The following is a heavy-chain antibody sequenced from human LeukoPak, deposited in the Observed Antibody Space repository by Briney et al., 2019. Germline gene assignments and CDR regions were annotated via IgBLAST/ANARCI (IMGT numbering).Heavy chain of an antibody. D-gene: IGHD3-9*01. CDR1: GYSFTSYW. Sequence: GESLKISCKGSGYSFTSYWIGWVRQMPGKGLEGMGIIYPGDSDTRYSPSFQGQATISADKSISTAYLQWSSLKASDTAMYYCARLGLTGSYAFVIWGQGTMVTVSS. CDR2: IYPGDSDT. J-gene: IGHJ3*02. CDR3: ARLGLTGSYAFVI. V-gene: IGHV5-51*01.